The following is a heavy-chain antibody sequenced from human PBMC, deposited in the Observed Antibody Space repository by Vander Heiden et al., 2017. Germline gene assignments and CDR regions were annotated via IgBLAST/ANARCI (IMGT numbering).Heavy chain of an antibody. Sequence: QVQLVESGGGVVQPGRSLRLSCAASAFTFSSYGMHWVRQAPGKGLEWVAVISYDGSNKYYADSVKGRFTISRDNSKNTLYLQMNSLRAEDTAVYYCAKVECSSTSCPIKRLNWFDPWGQGTLVTVSS. CDR3: AKVECSSTSCPIKRLNWFDP. CDR2: ISYDGSNK. V-gene: IGHV3-30*18. D-gene: IGHD2-2*01. CDR1: AFTFSSYG. J-gene: IGHJ5*02.